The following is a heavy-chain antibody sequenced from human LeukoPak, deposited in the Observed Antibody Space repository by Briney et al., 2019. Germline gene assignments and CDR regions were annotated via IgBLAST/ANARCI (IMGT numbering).Heavy chain of an antibody. CDR2: INTNTGNP. D-gene: IGHD6-13*01. CDR1: GYTFTSYA. CDR3: ARDQSSSWPHYYYMDV. V-gene: IGHV7-4-1*02. Sequence: ASVKVSCKASGYTFTSYAMNWVRQAPGQGLEWMGWINTNTGNPTYAQGFTGRFVFSLDTSVSTAYLQISSLKAEDTAVYYCARDQSSSWPHYYYMDVWGKGTTVTVSS. J-gene: IGHJ6*03.